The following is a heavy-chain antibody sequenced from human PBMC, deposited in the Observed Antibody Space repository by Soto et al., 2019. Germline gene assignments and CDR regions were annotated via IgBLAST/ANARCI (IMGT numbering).Heavy chain of an antibody. D-gene: IGHD6-25*01. CDR3: ARVGYSSAWLLNY. V-gene: IGHV3-74*01. CDR2: INSDGSST. J-gene: IGHJ4*02. CDR1: GFAFSSYW. Sequence: GGSLRLSCAASGFAFSSYWMHWVRQAPRKGLVWVSRINSDGSSTTYADSVKGRFTISRDNAKNTLYLQMNSLRAEDTAVYYCARVGYSSAWLLNYWGQGTLVTVSS.